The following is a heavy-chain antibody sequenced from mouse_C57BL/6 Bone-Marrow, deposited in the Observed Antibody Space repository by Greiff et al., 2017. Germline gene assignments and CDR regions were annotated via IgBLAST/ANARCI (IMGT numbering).Heavy chain of an antibody. J-gene: IGHJ4*01. D-gene: IGHD1-1*01. V-gene: IGHV2-4*01. CDR1: GFSLTSYG. CDR3: AKNYPHYYGSSYDAMDY. CDR2: IWSGGST. Sequence: QVQLQQSGPGLVQPSQSLSITCTVSGFSLTSYGVHWVRQPPGKGLEWLGVIWSGGSTDYNAAFISRLSISKDNSKSQVFFKMNSLQADDTAIYYCAKNYPHYYGSSYDAMDYWGQGTSVTVSS.